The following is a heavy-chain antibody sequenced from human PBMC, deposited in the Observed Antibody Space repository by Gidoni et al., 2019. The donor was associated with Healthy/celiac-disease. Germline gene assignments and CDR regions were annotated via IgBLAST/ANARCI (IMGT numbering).Heavy chain of an antibody. CDR1: FSSYW. CDR2: IRQDGSEK. Sequence: FSSYWMRWVRQAPGKGLEWVANIRQDGSEKYYVDSVKGRFTISRDNAKNSLYLQMTSLRAEDTAVYYCARELTDYYGSGNDYWGQGTLVTVSS. D-gene: IGHD3-10*01. J-gene: IGHJ4*02. V-gene: IGHV3-7*04. CDR3: ARELTDYYGSGNDY.